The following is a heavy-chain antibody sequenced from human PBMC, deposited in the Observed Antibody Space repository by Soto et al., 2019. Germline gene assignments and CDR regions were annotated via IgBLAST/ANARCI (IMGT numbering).Heavy chain of an antibody. CDR3: AKRKYDFWSGPMDV. CDR1: GFTFSSYA. V-gene: IGHV3-23*01. D-gene: IGHD3-3*01. J-gene: IGHJ6*02. Sequence: VGSLRLSCAASGFTFSSYAMSWVRQAPGKGLEWVSAISGSGGSTYYADSVKGRFAISRDNSKNTLYLQMNSLRAEDTAVYYCAKRKYDFWSGPMDVWGQGTTVTVSS. CDR2: ISGSGGST.